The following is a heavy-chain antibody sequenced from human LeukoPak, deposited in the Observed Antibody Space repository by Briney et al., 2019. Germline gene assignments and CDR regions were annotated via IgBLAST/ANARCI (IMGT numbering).Heavy chain of an antibody. Sequence: PPETLSLTCTVSGGSISSYYWSWIRQPAGKGLEWIGRIYTSGSTNYNPSLKSRVTMSVDTSKNQFSLKLSSVTAADTAVFYCAKSRSLDSSGYGFDYWGQGTLVTVSS. J-gene: IGHJ4*02. D-gene: IGHD3-22*01. CDR2: IYTSGST. CDR3: AKSRSLDSSGYGFDY. CDR1: GGSISSYY. V-gene: IGHV4-4*07.